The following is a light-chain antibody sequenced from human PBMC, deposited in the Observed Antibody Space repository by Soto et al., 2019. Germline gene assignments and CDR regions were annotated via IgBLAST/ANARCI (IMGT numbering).Light chain of an antibody. V-gene: IGKV2-28*01. CDR1: QSLLHSNGYNY. CDR2: LAS. CDR3: MQALQTPQLT. J-gene: IGKJ4*01. Sequence: DIVLTQSPLSLPVTPGEPASISCRSSQSLLHSNGYNYLDWYLQKPGQSPRLLIYLASSRASGVPDRVSGSGSGTDFTLKISRVEAEDVGVYYCMQALQTPQLTFGGGTKVEIK.